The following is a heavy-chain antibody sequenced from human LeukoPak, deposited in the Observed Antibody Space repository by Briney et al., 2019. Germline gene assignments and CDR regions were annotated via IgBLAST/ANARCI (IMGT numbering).Heavy chain of an antibody. J-gene: IGHJ4*02. V-gene: IGHV1-18*01. CDR1: GYTFTSSG. CDR2: ISAYNGNT. CDR3: ARARSWDIVVVVAAKSLDY. Sequence: ASVTVSCMASGYTFTSSGISWVRQAPGQGLEWMGWISAYNGNTNYAQKLQGRVTMTTDTSTSTAYMELRSLRSDDTAVYYCARARSWDIVVVVAAKSLDYWGQGTLVTVSS. D-gene: IGHD2-15*01.